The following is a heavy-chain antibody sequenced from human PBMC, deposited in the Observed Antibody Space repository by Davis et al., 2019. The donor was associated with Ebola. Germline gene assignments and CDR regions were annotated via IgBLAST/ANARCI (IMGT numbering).Heavy chain of an antibody. CDR1: GFTFSSYA. CDR2: ISGSGGST. J-gene: IGHJ4*02. D-gene: IGHD3-3*01. V-gene: IGHV3-23*01. CDR3: AKDSAPSSELRFLEWLLPFDY. Sequence: GESLKISCAASGFTFSSYAMSWVRQAPGKGLEWVSAISGSGGSTYYADSVKGRFTISRDNSKNTLYLQMNSLRAEDTAVYYCAKDSAPSSELRFLEWLLPFDYWGQGTLVTVSS.